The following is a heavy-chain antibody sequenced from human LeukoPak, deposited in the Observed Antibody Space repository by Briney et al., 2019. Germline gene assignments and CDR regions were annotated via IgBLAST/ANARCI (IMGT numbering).Heavy chain of an antibody. J-gene: IGHJ4*02. Sequence: SETLSLTCTVSGGSISSYYWSWIRQPPGEGLEWIGYIYYSGSTNYNPSLKSRVTISVDTSKNQFSLKLSSVTAADTAVYYCARFKSRDGYNFDYWGQGTLVTVSS. CDR1: GGSISSYY. D-gene: IGHD5-24*01. CDR2: IYYSGST. CDR3: ARFKSRDGYNFDY. V-gene: IGHV4-59*01.